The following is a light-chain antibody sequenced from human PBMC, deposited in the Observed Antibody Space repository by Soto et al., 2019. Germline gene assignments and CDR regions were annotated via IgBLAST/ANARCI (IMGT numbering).Light chain of an antibody. Sequence: IVLTQSPGTLSLSPGERATLSCRASQSVSSSYLAWYQQKPGQAPRLLIYGASSRATGIPDRFSGSGSGTDFTLIISRLEPEDFAVYYCQQYGSSPRTFGQGTKLEIK. CDR2: GAS. J-gene: IGKJ1*01. V-gene: IGKV3-20*01. CDR1: QSVSSSY. CDR3: QQYGSSPRT.